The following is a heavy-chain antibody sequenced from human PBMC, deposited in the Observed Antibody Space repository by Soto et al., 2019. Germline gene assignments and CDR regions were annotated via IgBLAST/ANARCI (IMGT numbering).Heavy chain of an antibody. CDR1: GGTFSSYT. V-gene: IGHV1-69*08. D-gene: IGHD3-9*01. CDR3: AREIGGYFDWFAWGWGEGID. Sequence: QVQLVQSGAEVKKPGSSVKVSCKASGGTFSSYTISWVRQAPGQGLEWMGRIIPILGIANYAQKFQGRVTITADKSTSTAYMELSSLRSEDTAVYYCAREIGGYFDWFAWGWGEGIDWGQGTLVTVSS. J-gene: IGHJ4*02. CDR2: IIPILGIA.